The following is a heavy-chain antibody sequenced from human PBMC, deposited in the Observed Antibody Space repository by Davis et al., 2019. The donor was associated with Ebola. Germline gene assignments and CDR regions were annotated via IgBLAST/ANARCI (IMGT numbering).Heavy chain of an antibody. CDR1: GGSISSGGYY. Sequence: SETLSLTCSVAGGSISSGGYYWSWIRQPPGKGLEWIGEINHSGSTNYNPSLKSRVTISVDTSKNQFSLKLSSVTAADTAVYYCARRKGQWLVLDYWGQGTLVTVSS. J-gene: IGHJ4*02. D-gene: IGHD6-19*01. CDR2: INHSGST. CDR3: ARRKGQWLVLDY. V-gene: IGHV4-39*07.